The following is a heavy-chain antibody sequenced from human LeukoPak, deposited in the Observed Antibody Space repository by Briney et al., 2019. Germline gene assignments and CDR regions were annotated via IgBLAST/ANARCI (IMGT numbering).Heavy chain of an antibody. Sequence: ASVTVSCKASGYTFTGYYMHWVRQAPGQGLEWMGWINPNSGGTNYAQKFQGRVTMTRDTSISTAYMELSRLRSDDTAVYYCARGSYDFWSGYYVYWGQGTLVTVSS. CDR3: ARGSYDFWSGYYVY. CDR1: GYTFTGYY. J-gene: IGHJ4*02. V-gene: IGHV1-2*02. D-gene: IGHD3-3*01. CDR2: INPNSGGT.